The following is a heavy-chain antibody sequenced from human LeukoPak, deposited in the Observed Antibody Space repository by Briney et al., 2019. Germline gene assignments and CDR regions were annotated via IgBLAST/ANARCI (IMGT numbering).Heavy chain of an antibody. D-gene: IGHD3-22*01. V-gene: IGHV3-30*02. J-gene: IGHJ4*02. Sequence: GGSLRLSCAASGFTFSSYGMHWVRQAPGKGLEWVAFIRYDGSNKYYADSVKGRFTISRDNSKNTLYLQMNSLRAGDTAVYYCAKGGDSSGYYPGYWGQGTLVTVSS. CDR1: GFTFSSYG. CDR2: IRYDGSNK. CDR3: AKGGDSSGYYPGY.